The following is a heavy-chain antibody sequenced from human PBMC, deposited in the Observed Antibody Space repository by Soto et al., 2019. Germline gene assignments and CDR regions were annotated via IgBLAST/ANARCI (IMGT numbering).Heavy chain of an antibody. Sequence: QVQLQQSGPGLVKPSETLSLTCTVSSGPSSSHNWGWIRQSPGRGLEWIGYVYNTGGTSYNPSLKSRVTISADTSANHISLTLSSVTAADTAIYYCVRQGIGNLHGLVDVWGQGTTVSVS. CDR3: VRQGIGNLHGLVDV. V-gene: IGHV4-59*08. CDR2: VYNTGGT. CDR1: SGPSSSHN. D-gene: IGHD1-1*01. J-gene: IGHJ6*02.